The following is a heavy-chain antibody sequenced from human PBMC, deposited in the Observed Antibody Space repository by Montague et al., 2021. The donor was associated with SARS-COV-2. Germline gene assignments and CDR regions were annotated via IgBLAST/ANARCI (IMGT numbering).Heavy chain of an antibody. J-gene: IGHJ4*02. D-gene: IGHD2-21*01. Sequence: SETLSLTCSVSGDSITNDCYWGWIRQPPGKGLEWIGTIYHGGTTYYNPSLRSRVTISVDTSNNQFSLKLTSVTAADTAVYYCARRHIVASNRAFAYWGQGTLVTVSS. CDR3: ARRHIVASNRAFAY. CDR2: IYHGGTT. CDR1: GDSITNDCY. V-gene: IGHV4-38-2*01.